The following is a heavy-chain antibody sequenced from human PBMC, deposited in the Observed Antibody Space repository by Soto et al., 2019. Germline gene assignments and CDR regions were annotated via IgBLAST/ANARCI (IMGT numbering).Heavy chain of an antibody. Sequence: QVQLVQSGAEVGKPGASVKVSCKASGYTFTSYDINWVRQASGQGLEWMGWMNPNSGNTGSAQRFQGRLTMTRNTSINTAYMELNSLTPEDAAVYFCARVHKVITYFDVWGRGTLVAVSS. CDR3: ARVHKVITYFDV. CDR2: MNPNSGNT. CDR1: GYTFTSYD. V-gene: IGHV1-8*01. J-gene: IGHJ2*01. D-gene: IGHD2-21*01.